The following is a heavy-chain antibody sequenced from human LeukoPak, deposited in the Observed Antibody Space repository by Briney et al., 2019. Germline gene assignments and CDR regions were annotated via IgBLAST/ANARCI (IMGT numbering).Heavy chain of an antibody. D-gene: IGHD3-3*01. CDR2: INHSGST. V-gene: IGHV4-39*07. CDR1: GGSISSSSYY. CDR3: ARLEPAIFGAQNWFDP. Sequence: LETLSLTCTVSGGSISSSSYYWSWIRQPPGKGLEWIGEINHSGSTNYNPSLKSRVTISVDTSKNQFSLKLSSVTAADTAVYYCARLEPAIFGAQNWFDPWGQGTLVTVSS. J-gene: IGHJ5*02.